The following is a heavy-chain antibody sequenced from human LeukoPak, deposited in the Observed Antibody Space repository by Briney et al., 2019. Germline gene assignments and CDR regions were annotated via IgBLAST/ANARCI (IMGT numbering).Heavy chain of an antibody. CDR1: GGSISSSSYY. V-gene: IGHV4-39*07. J-gene: IGHJ6*03. CDR3: ARTNILTMVRGANSPHYYMDV. CDR2: IYYSGST. Sequence: SETLSLTCTVSGGSISSSSYYWGWIRQPPGKGLEWIGSIYYSGSTYYNPSLKSRVTISVDTSKNQFSLKLTSVTAADTAVYYCARTNILTMVRGANSPHYYMDVWGKGTTVTVSS. D-gene: IGHD3-10*01.